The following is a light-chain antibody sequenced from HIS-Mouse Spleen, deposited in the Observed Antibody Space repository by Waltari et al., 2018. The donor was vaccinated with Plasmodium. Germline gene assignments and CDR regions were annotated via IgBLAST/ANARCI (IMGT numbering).Light chain of an antibody. CDR3: YSAADNNLV. CDR1: VLAKKY. V-gene: IGLV3-27*01. J-gene: IGLJ3*02. Sequence: SYELTQPSSVSVSPGQTARITCSGDVLAKKYARWFQQKPGQAPVRVIYKDSERPSGLPERFSGSSSGTTVTLTISGAQVEDEADYYCYSAADNNLVFGGGTKLTVL. CDR2: KDS.